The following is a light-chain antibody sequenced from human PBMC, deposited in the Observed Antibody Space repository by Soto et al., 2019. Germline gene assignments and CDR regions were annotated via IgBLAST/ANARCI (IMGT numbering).Light chain of an antibody. CDR3: QQYNDRPRT. J-gene: IGKJ1*01. CDR1: LSVSRN. V-gene: IGKV3-15*01. Sequence: IVMGHSKSALSACRGGVSILACGASLSVSRNLAWYQQKPGQAPRLLIFDASTRATGIPARFSGSGSGTEFTLTITSRLSADLPVYYCQQYNDRPRTFGQGTRVDIK. CDR2: DAS.